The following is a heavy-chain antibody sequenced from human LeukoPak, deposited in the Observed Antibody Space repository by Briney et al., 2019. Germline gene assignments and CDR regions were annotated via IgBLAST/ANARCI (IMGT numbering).Heavy chain of an antibody. J-gene: IGHJ4*02. CDR1: GFTFGDYA. D-gene: IGHD4-17*01. V-gene: IGHV3-49*04. CDR2: IRSKPNGGTT. Sequence: GGSLRLSCTASGFTFGDYAMSWVRQAPGKGLEWVSFIRSKPNGGTTEYAAAVKGRFSISRDDSKSIAYLQMDSLKTEDTAVYYCARGERTTVTTFDYWGQGTLVTVSS. CDR3: ARGERTTVTTFDY.